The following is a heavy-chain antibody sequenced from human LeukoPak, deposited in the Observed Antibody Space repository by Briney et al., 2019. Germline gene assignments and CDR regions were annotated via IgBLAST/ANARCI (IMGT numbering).Heavy chain of an antibody. Sequence: GGSLKLSCAGLGLTFNDYTMTWVRETPEKGVQWVSGISGSGGSRYYAESVKGRFTISRDNSQNTVDLHMVNLRGEDTGVYYCARWPDAVATNYLLFYYMDVWGVGTAVTVS. J-gene: IGHJ6*03. V-gene: IGHV3-23*01. CDR3: ARWPDAVATNYLLFYYMDV. D-gene: IGHD5-24*01. CDR2: ISGSGGSR. CDR1: GLTFNDYT.